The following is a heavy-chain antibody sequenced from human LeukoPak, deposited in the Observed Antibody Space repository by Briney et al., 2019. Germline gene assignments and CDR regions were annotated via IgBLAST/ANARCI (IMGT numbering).Heavy chain of an antibody. Sequence: GGPLRLSCAASGFTFSSYGMHWVRQAPGKGLEWVAVISYDGSNKYYADSVKGRFTISRDNSKNTLYLQMNSLRAEDTAVYYCAKDHRVVVAATLDYWGQGNLGSVSS. CDR3: AKDHRVVVAATLDY. CDR1: GFTFSSYG. V-gene: IGHV3-30*18. CDR2: ISYDGSNK. J-gene: IGHJ4*02. D-gene: IGHD2-15*01.